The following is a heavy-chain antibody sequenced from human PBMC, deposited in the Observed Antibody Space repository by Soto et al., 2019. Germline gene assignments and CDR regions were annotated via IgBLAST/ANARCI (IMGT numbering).Heavy chain of an antibody. CDR1: EFIFSTYD. CDR2: ISYDGNNK. V-gene: IGHV3-30*18. CDR3: AKSRVVVTAALFDY. D-gene: IGHD2-21*02. Sequence: GGSLRLSCAASEFIFSTYDMHWVRQAPGKGLEWVASISYDGNNKYYGDSVKGRFTISRDNSKNTVFLQMNSLGPEDTAVYYCAKSRVVVTAALFDYWGRGTLVTVSS. J-gene: IGHJ4*02.